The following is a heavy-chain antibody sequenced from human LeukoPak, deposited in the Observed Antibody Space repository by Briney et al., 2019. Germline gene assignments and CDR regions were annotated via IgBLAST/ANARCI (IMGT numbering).Heavy chain of an antibody. CDR3: AKGLEYYYDSSGYYSPLDY. D-gene: IGHD3-22*01. J-gene: IGHJ4*02. CDR2: ISSGTI. V-gene: IGHV3-11*01. Sequence: PGGSLRLSCAASGFTFSDYYMSWIRQAPGKGLEWVSYISSGTIYYADSVKGRFTISRDNSKNTLYLQMNSLRAEDTAVYYCAKGLEYYYDSSGYYSPLDYWGQGTLVTVSS. CDR1: GFTFSDYY.